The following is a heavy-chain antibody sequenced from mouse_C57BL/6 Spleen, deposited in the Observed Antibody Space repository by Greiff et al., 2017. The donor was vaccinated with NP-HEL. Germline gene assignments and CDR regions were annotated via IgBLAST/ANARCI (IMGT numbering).Heavy chain of an antibody. D-gene: IGHD1-1*01. J-gene: IGHJ4*01. CDR3: ARSPITTVVATEAMDY. V-gene: IGHV1-64*01. CDR2: IHPNSGST. CDR1: GYTFTSYW. Sequence: QVQLQQPGAELVKPGASVKLSCKASGYTFTSYWMHWVKQRPGQGLEWIGMIHPNSGSTNYNEKFKSKATLTVDKSSSTAYMQLSSLTSEDSAVYYCARSPITTVVATEAMDYWGKGTSVTVSS.